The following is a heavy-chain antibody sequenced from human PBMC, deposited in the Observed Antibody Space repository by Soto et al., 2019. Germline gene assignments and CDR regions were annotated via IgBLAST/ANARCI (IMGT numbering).Heavy chain of an antibody. CDR2: ISSSSSYI. V-gene: IGHV3-21*01. CDR3: AKASYGDPYYYYGMDV. CDR1: GFTFSSYS. D-gene: IGHD4-17*01. J-gene: IGHJ6*02. Sequence: EVQLVASGGGLVKPGGSLRLSCAASGFTFSSYSMNWVRQAPGKGLEWVSSISSSSSYIYYADSVKGRFTISRDNAKNSLYLQMNSLRAEDTAVYYCAKASYGDPYYYYGMDVWGQGTTVTVSS.